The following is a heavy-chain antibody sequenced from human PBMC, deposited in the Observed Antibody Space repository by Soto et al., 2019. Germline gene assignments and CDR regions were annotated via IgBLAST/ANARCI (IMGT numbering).Heavy chain of an antibody. Sequence: SCAASGFTFSSYAISWVRQAPGQGLEWMGGIIPIFGTANYAQKFQGRVTITADESTSTAYTELSSLRSEDTAVYYCAREPNFSNYDILTGPHPGGMDVWGQGTTVTV. J-gene: IGHJ6*02. D-gene: IGHD3-9*01. CDR2: IIPIFGTA. CDR3: AREPNFSNYDILTGPHPGGMDV. V-gene: IGHV1-69*01. CDR1: GFTFSSYA.